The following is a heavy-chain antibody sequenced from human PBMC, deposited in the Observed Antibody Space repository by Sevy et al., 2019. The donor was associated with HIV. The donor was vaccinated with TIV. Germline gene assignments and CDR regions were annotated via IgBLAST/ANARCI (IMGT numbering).Heavy chain of an antibody. Sequence: GESLKISCKGSGYSFTSYWIGWVRQMPGKGLEWMGIIYPGDSDTRYSPSFQGQVTISADKSISTAYLQWSSLKASDTAMYYCASSRSGYSYGNAFDIWGQWTMVTVSS. CDR1: GYSFTSYW. CDR3: ASSRSGYSYGNAFDI. CDR2: IYPGDSDT. J-gene: IGHJ3*02. D-gene: IGHD5-18*01. V-gene: IGHV5-51*01.